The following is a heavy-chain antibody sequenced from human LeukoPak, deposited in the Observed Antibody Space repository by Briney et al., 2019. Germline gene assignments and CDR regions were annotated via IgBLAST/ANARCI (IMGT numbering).Heavy chain of an antibody. V-gene: IGHV3-30-3*01. CDR3: ARDGPWFDP. CDR2: ISYDGSNK. CDR1: GFTFSSYA. J-gene: IGHJ5*02. Sequence: GGSLRLSCAASGFTFSSYAMHWVRQAPSKGLEWVAVISYDGSNKYYADSVKGRFTISRDNSKNTLYLQMNSLRAEDTAVYYCARDGPWFDPWGQGTLGTVSS.